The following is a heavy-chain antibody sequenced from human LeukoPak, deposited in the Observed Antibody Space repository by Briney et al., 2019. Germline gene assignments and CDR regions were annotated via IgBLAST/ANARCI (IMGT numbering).Heavy chain of an antibody. D-gene: IGHD1-26*01. Sequence: QTGGSLRLSCAASGFTFSIYWMSWVRQAPGKGLEWVAFIRYDGSNKYYADSVKGRFTISRDNSKNTLYLQMNSLRAEDTAVYYCAKDRSFIDKAGYFDYWGQGTLVTVSS. CDR2: IRYDGSNK. CDR1: GFTFSIYW. J-gene: IGHJ4*02. V-gene: IGHV3-30*02. CDR3: AKDRSFIDKAGYFDY.